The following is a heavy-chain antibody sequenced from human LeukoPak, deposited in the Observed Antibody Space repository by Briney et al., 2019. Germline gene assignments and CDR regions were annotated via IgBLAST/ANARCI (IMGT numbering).Heavy chain of an antibody. J-gene: IGHJ6*03. V-gene: IGHV1-46*01. CDR3: ARGPRITLVRGGQWYFYMDV. CDR1: GYTFTNYY. D-gene: IGHD3-10*01. Sequence: ASVKVSCKASGYTFTNYYIHWVRQAPGQGLEWMGIINPSGGDTSYAQKFQGRVTITADKSTSTAYMELSSLRSEDTAVYYCARGPRITLVRGGQWYFYMDVWGKGTTVTVSS. CDR2: INPSGGDT.